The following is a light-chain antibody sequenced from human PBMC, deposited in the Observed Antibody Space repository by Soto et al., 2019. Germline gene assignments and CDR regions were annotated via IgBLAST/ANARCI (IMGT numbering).Light chain of an antibody. Sequence: QIVVTQEPSISVSPGGTVTLTCGLSSGSISTSYYASWYQQTPGQAPRTIIYRTNTRSSEVPDGFSGSILGNKAVLTITGAQADDESDYYCGLNRGSVIRVFGGGIKMTVL. CDR1: SGSISTSYY. CDR2: RTN. CDR3: GLNRGSVIRV. V-gene: IGLV8-61*01. J-gene: IGLJ2*01.